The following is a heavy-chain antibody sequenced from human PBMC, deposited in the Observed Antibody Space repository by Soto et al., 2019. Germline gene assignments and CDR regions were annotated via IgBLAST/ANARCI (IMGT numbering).Heavy chain of an antibody. D-gene: IGHD3-22*01. V-gene: IGHV2-5*02. Sequence: QITLKESGPPLVKPTQTLTLTCTFSGFSLSTSGVGVGWIRQPPGKALEWLALIYWDDDKRYSPSLKSRLTITKATSKNQLVLTMTNMDPVDTATYYCAHLTYYYDSSGYYSRAEYFQHWGQGTLVTVSS. CDR2: IYWDDDK. CDR1: GFSLSTSGVG. CDR3: AHLTYYYDSSGYYSRAEYFQH. J-gene: IGHJ1*01.